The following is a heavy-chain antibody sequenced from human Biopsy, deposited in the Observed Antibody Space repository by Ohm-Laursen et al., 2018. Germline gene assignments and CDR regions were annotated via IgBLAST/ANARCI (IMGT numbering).Heavy chain of an antibody. Sequence: TMSLTCAVYGESFNGYYWSWIRQTPGKGLEWIGEINHSGRTNYNPSLKSRVTISVEKSKNQFSLKGRSVTAADTAVYYCVRGVDYYDPYHYYALDVWGQGTTVTVSS. V-gene: IGHV4-34*01. J-gene: IGHJ6*02. CDR3: VRGVDYYDPYHYYALDV. CDR1: GESFNGYY. CDR2: INHSGRT. D-gene: IGHD3-22*01.